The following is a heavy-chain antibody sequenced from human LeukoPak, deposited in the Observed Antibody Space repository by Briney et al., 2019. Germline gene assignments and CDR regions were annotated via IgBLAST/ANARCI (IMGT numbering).Heavy chain of an antibody. CDR1: GFAFSDYS. CDR2: ISSSDNTI. V-gene: IGHV3-48*04. Sequence: PGGSLRLSCAASGFAFSDYSMNWVRQAPGKGLEWVSYISSSDNTIHYADSVKGRFTISRDNAKNSLYLQMNSLRAEDTAVYYCARDIAITMVRGVIGYWGQGTLVTVSS. J-gene: IGHJ4*02. CDR3: ARDIAITMVRGVIGY. D-gene: IGHD3-10*01.